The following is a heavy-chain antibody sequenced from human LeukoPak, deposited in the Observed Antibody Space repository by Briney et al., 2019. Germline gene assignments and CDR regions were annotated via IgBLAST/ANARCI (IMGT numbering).Heavy chain of an antibody. CDR3: ARAPWGGYMDV. Sequence: GESLRLSCAASGFTFSNYWMHWVRRAPGKGLVWVSRINSDGSSTSYADSVKGRFTISRDNAKNTLYLQMNSLRAEDTAVYYCARAPWGGYMDVWGKGTTVTVSS. CDR2: INSDGSST. V-gene: IGHV3-74*01. CDR1: GFTFSNYW. J-gene: IGHJ6*03. D-gene: IGHD7-27*01.